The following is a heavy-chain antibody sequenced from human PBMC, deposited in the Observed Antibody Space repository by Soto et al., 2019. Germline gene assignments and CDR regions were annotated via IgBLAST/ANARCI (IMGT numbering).Heavy chain of an antibody. CDR1: GGSIISGGYY. J-gene: IGHJ5*02. V-gene: IGHV4-31*01. CDR2: IYYSGST. D-gene: IGHD4-4*01. Sequence: QVQLQESGPGLVKPSQTLSLTCTVSGGSIISGGYYWSWVRQHPGKGLEWIGYIYYSGSTYYNPSLKSQVTISLDTSKNQFSLKLRTVTAADTPVYYCARLDSNYISDYVDPRGQGTQFTVSS. CDR3: ARLDSNYISDYVDP.